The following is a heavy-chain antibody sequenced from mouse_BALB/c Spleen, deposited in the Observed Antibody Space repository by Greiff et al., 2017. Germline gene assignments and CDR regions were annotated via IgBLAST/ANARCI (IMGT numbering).Heavy chain of an antibody. Sequence: EVKVVESGGDLVKPGGSLKLPCAASGFPFSSYGMSWVRQTPDKRLEWVATISRGGSYTYYPDSVKGRFTISRDNAKNNLYLHMSSLKSVDTAMYYCARSNGRFDYWGQGTTLTVSS. J-gene: IGHJ2*01. CDR2: ISRGGSYT. CDR1: GFPFSSYG. CDR3: ARSNGRFDY. V-gene: IGHV5-6*01.